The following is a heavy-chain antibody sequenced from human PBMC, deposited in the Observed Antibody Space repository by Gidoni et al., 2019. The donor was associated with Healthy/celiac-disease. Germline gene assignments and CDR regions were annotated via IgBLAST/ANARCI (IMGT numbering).Heavy chain of an antibody. V-gene: IGHV3-21*01. CDR1: GFTFSSYS. Sequence: EVQLVESGGGLVKPGGSLRLSCAASGFTFSSYSMNWVRQAPGKGLEWVSSISSSSSYIYYADSVKGRFTISRDNAKNSLYLQMNSLRAEDTAVYYCARDPYFDWSPGAKWSGGMDVWGQGTTVTVSS. J-gene: IGHJ6*02. D-gene: IGHD3-9*01. CDR3: ARDPYFDWSPGAKWSGGMDV. CDR2: ISSSSSYI.